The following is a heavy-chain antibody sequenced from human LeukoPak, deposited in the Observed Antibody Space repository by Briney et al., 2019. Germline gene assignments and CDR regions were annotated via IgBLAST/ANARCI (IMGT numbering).Heavy chain of an antibody. CDR2: IRSKIDGGAT. CDR3: YTSITDY. D-gene: IGHD2-21*01. CDR1: GFNVNNAW. J-gene: IGHJ4*02. V-gene: IGHV3-15*07. Sequence: GGSLRLSCAASGFNVNNAWMSWVRQAPGKGLEWVGRIRSKIDGGATDYAAPVKGGFTISRDDSKNTLYLQINSLKIEDTAMYYCYTSITDYWGQGTLVTVSS.